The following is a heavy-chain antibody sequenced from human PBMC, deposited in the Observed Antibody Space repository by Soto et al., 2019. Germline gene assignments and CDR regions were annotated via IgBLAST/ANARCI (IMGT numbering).Heavy chain of an antibody. V-gene: IGHV1-69*13. CDR2: IIPIFGTA. CDR3: ARVQITIFGVVPPQNYYYYYGMDV. D-gene: IGHD3-3*01. Sequence: XSVKVSCKASGGTFSSYAISWVRQAPGQGLEWMGGIIPIFGTANYAQKFQGRVTITADESTSTAYMELSSLRSEDTAVYYCARVQITIFGVVPPQNYYYYYGMDVWGQGTTVTVSS. CDR1: GGTFSSYA. J-gene: IGHJ6*02.